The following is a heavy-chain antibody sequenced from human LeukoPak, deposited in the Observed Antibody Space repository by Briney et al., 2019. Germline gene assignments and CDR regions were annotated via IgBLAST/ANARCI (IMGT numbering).Heavy chain of an antibody. D-gene: IGHD3-10*01. Sequence: GGSLRLSCAASGFTVSSNYMSWVRQAPGKGLEWVSVIYSGGSTYYADSVKGRFTISRDNSKNTLYLQMNSLRAEDTAVYYCADTWTPRITMVRGVLKYFQHWGQGTLVTVSS. J-gene: IGHJ1*01. CDR3: ADTWTPRITMVRGVLKYFQH. V-gene: IGHV3-53*01. CDR2: IYSGGST. CDR1: GFTVSSNY.